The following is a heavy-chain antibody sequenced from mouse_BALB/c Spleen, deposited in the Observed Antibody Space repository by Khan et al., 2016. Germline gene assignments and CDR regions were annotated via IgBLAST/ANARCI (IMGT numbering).Heavy chain of an antibody. D-gene: IGHD1-2*01. CDR2: ISYSGST. Sequence: EVQLQESGPGLVKPSQSLSLTCTVTGYSITSGYGWNWIRQFPGNKLEWMGYISYSGSTNYNPTLKSRTSITRDTSKNQVFLLLNSVTTEDTATYYCSRTARIKYWGQGTTLTVSS. CDR3: SRTARIKY. CDR1: GYSITSGYG. V-gene: IGHV3-2*02. J-gene: IGHJ2*01.